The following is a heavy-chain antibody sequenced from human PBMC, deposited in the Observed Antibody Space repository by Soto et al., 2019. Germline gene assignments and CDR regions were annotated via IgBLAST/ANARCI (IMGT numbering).Heavy chain of an antibody. V-gene: IGHV1-69*13. D-gene: IGHD6-13*01. Sequence: ASVKVSCKASGGTFSSYAISWVRQAPGQGLEWMGGIIPIFGTANYTQKFQGRVTITADESTSTAYMELSSLRSEDTAVYYCARVQGSSPYYFDYWGQGTLVTVSS. CDR2: IIPIFGTA. CDR1: GGTFSSYA. J-gene: IGHJ4*02. CDR3: ARVQGSSPYYFDY.